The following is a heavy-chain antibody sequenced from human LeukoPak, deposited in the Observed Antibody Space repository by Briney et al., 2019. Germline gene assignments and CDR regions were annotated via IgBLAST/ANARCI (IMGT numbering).Heavy chain of an antibody. Sequence: GGSLRLSCVAFGFTFNNYWMSWVRQAPGKGLEWVANINQDGSGKHYVDSVKGRFTTSRDNAKNSLYLQMNSLRAEDTAVYFCAKASIAGAIGVLDYWGQGTLVTVSS. CDR2: INQDGSGK. CDR3: AKASIAGAIGVLDY. V-gene: IGHV3-7*01. J-gene: IGHJ4*02. CDR1: GFTFNNYW. D-gene: IGHD1-26*01.